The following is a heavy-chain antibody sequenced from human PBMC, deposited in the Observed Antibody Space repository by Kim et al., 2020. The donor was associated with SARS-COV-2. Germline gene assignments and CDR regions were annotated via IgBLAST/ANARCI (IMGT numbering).Heavy chain of an antibody. J-gene: IGHJ4*02. CDR3: ARGYRYGYFDY. Sequence: ETTKRPSFQGQVTISADKSISTAYLQWNSLKASDTAMYYCARGYRYGYFDYWGQGTPVTVSS. CDR2: ET. V-gene: IGHV5-51*01. D-gene: IGHD5-18*01.